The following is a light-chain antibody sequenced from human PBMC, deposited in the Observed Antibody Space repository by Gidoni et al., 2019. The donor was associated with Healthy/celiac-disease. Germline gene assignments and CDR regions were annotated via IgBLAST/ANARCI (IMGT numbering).Light chain of an antibody. V-gene: IGKV1-39*01. Sequence: DIQMTQSPSSLSASVGDRVTITCRASQSISSYLNWYQQKPGEAPKLLIYAASSLQSGVPSRFSGSGSGTDFTLTISSLQPEDFATYYCQQSYSTPRTFGPXTKVDIK. CDR3: QQSYSTPRT. CDR1: QSISSY. J-gene: IGKJ3*01. CDR2: AAS.